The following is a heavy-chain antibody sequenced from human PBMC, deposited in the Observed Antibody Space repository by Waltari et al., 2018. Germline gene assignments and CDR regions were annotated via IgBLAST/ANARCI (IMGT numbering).Heavy chain of an antibody. CDR1: GFTFSSYA. CDR2: ISGSGGST. CDR3: AKSTRDMVRGVYDAFDI. J-gene: IGHJ3*02. Sequence: EVQLVESGGGLVQPGGSLRLSCAASGFTFSSYAMSWVGQAPGKGLEWVSAISGSGGSTYYADSVKGRFTISRDNSKNTLYLQMNSLRAEDTAVYYCAKSTRDMVRGVYDAFDIWGQGTMVTVSS. D-gene: IGHD3-10*01. V-gene: IGHV3-23*04.